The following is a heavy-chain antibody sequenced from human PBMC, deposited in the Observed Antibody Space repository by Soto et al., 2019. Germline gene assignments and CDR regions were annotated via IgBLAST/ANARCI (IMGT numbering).Heavy chain of an antibody. CDR3: ARDRLVGYGSGSYYDAFDI. V-gene: IGHV4-31*03. J-gene: IGHJ3*02. CDR2: IYYSGST. CDR1: GGSISSGGYY. D-gene: IGHD3-10*01. Sequence: SETLSITCTVSGGSISSGGYYWSWIRQHPGKGLEWIGYIYYSGSTYYNPSLKSRVTISVYTSKNQFSLKLSSVTAADTAVYYCARDRLVGYGSGSYYDAFDIWGQGTMVTVSS.